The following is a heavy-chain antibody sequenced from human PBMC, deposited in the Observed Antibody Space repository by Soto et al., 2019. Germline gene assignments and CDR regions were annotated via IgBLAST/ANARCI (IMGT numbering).Heavy chain of an antibody. J-gene: IGHJ6*02. V-gene: IGHV3-30-3*01. CDR2: ISYDGSNK. CDR1: GFTFSSYA. CDR3: ARDLRNGPTIFGYYGMDV. D-gene: IGHD3-3*01. Sequence: GGSLRLSCAASGFTFSSYAMHWVRQAPGKGLEWVAVISYDGSNKYYADSVKGRFTISRDNSKNTLYLQMNSLRAEDTAVYYCARDLRNGPTIFGYYGMDVWGQGTTVTVSS.